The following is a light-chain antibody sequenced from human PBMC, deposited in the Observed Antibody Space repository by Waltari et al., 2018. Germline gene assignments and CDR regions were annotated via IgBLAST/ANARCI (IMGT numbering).Light chain of an antibody. CDR3: AAWDDSLNGVV. CDR1: RHNTGSNT. V-gene: IGLV1-44*01. J-gene: IGLJ2*01. Sequence: QSVLTQPPSASGTPGQRVTISCSGSRHNTGSNTVTCYQQPPGPAPKLLIIINNQRPSGVPDRFSGSKSGTSASLAISGLQSEDEADYYCAAWDDSLNGVVFGGGTKLTVL. CDR2: INN.